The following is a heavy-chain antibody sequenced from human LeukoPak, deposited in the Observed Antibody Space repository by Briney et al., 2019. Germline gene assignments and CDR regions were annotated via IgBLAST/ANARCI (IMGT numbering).Heavy chain of an antibody. D-gene: IGHD2-15*01. CDR3: ARALRLINCSGGSCRPSWFDP. J-gene: IGHJ5*02. CDR1: GGSISSSNYY. V-gene: IGHV4-39*07. CDR2: MYYSGSI. Sequence: KTSETLSLTCTVSGGSISSSNYYWVWIRQPPSKGLEWIGSMYYSGSIFYNPSLKSRVTISINTSKNQFSLKVSSVTAVDTAVYYCARALRLINCSGGSCRPSWFDPWGQGTLVTVSS.